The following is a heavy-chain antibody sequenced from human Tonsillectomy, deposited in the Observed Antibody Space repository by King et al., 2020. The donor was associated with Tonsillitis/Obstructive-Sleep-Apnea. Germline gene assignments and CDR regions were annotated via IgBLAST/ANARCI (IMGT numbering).Heavy chain of an antibody. CDR2: FSGGGDST. V-gene: IGHV3-23*04. J-gene: IGHJ4*02. CDR3: AKVPY. CDR1: GFNFRSYA. Sequence: VQLVESGGDLVQPGGSLRLSCAVSGFNFRSYAMSWVRQAPGRGLEWVSAFSGGGDSTYFSDSVKGRFTISRDNSKNTLYLQMNSLRAEDTAVYYCAKVPYWGQGTLVTVSS.